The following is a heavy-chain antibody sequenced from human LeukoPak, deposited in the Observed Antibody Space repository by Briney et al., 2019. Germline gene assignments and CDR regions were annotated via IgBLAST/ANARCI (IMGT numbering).Heavy chain of an antibody. CDR1: GYTFTSYG. CDR3: ARVEDFWSGYSGAFDP. Sequence: ASVKVSCKASGYTFTSYGISWVRQAPGEGLEWMGWISAYNGNTNYAQKLQGRVTMTTDTSTSTAYMELRSLRSDDTAVYYCARVEDFWSGYSGAFDPWGQGTLVTVSS. D-gene: IGHD3-3*01. V-gene: IGHV1-18*01. CDR2: ISAYNGNT. J-gene: IGHJ5*02.